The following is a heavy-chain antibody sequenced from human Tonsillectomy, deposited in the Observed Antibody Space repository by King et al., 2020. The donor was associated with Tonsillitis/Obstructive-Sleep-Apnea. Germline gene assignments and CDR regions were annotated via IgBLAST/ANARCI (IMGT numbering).Heavy chain of an antibody. CDR1: GFTFSSYW. Sequence: VQLVESGGGLVQPGGSLRLSCAASGFTFSSYWMSWVRQAPGKGLEWVANIKEDGSEKYYVDSVKGRFIISRDNAKNSLYLQMNSLRAEDTAVYYCARLLDYFDSSGYPAFDIWGRGTMVTVSS. CDR2: IKEDGSEK. J-gene: IGHJ3*02. CDR3: ARLLDYFDSSGYPAFDI. D-gene: IGHD3-22*01. V-gene: IGHV3-7*03.